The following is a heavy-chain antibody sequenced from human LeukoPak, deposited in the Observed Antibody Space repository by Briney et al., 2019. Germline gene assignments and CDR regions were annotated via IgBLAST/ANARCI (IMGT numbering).Heavy chain of an antibody. V-gene: IGHV4-38-2*01. CDR3: ARARGRYRDDAFDI. CDR2: IYHSGST. J-gene: IGHJ3*02. CDR1: GYSISSGYY. D-gene: IGHD1-26*01. Sequence: PSETLSLTCAVSGYSISSGYYWGWIRQPPGKGLERIGSIYHSGSTYYNPSLKIRVTISVDTSKNQFSLKLRSVTAADTAVYYCARARGRYRDDAFDIWGQGTMVTVSS.